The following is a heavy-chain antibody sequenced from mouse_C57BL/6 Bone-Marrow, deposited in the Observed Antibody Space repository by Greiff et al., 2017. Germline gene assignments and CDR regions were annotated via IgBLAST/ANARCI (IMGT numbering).Heavy chain of an antibody. Sequence: VQLQQSGAELARPGASVKLSCKASGYTFTSYGISWVKQRTGQGLEWIGEIYPGSGSTYYNEKFKGKATLTADKSSSTAYMELRSLTSEDSAVYFCARGDGYYAVFDYWGQGTTLTVSS. D-gene: IGHD2-3*01. CDR2: IYPGSGST. CDR3: ARGDGYYAVFDY. V-gene: IGHV1-81*01. J-gene: IGHJ2*01. CDR1: GYTFTSYG.